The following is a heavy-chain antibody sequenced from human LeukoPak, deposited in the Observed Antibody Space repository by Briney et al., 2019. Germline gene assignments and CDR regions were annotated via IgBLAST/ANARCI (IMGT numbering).Heavy chain of an antibody. Sequence: GGSLRLSCAASGFSFSTYSFSWVRQAPGKGLEWVSGISASGGDTYYADSVKGRFTISRDNSKNTLYLQMNSLRAEDTAVYYCAKDMRFDWTPYYFDYWGQGTLVTVSS. D-gene: IGHD3-9*01. CDR1: GFSFSTYS. J-gene: IGHJ4*02. CDR2: ISASGGDT. V-gene: IGHV3-23*01. CDR3: AKDMRFDWTPYYFDY.